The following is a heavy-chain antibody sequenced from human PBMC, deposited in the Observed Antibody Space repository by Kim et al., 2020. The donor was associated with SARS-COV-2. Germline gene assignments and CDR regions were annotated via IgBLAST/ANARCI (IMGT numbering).Heavy chain of an antibody. CDR1: GYTFTSYA. Sequence: ASVKVSCKASGYTFTSYAMHWVRQAPGQRLEWMGWINAGNGNTKYSQKFQGRVTITRDTSASTAYMELSSLRSEDTAVYYCASSPPTFRYSSSWYGEFDYWGQGTLVTVSS. CDR3: ASSPPTFRYSSSWYGEFDY. J-gene: IGHJ4*02. V-gene: IGHV1-3*01. CDR2: INAGNGNT. D-gene: IGHD6-13*01.